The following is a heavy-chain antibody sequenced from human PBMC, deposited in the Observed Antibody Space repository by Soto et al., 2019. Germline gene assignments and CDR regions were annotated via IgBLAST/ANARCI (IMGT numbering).Heavy chain of an antibody. CDR2: ISGSGGSI. Sequence: EVQLLESGGGLVQPGGSLRLSCAASGFTFRTYAMNWVRQAPGNGLEWVSAISGSGGSIHYADSVKGRFTISRDNSKHTLYLQMNSLRDEDTAVYHCLKGYWKGDVWGQGTTVNVSS. J-gene: IGHJ6*02. CDR3: LKGYWKGDV. CDR1: GFTFRTYA. V-gene: IGHV3-23*01. D-gene: IGHD1-1*01.